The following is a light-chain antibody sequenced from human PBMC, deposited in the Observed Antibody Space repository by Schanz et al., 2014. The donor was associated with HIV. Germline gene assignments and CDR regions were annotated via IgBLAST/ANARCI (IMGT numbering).Light chain of an antibody. Sequence: QSALTQPASVSGSPGQSISISCTGTSGDVGSYNYVSWYQQHPGKAPKLMIYDVSNRPSGVSSRFSGSKSGNTASLTISGLQAEDEAHYYCCSYAGISTSVVFGGGTKLTVL. CDR3: CSYAGISTSVV. CDR2: DVS. CDR1: SGDVGSYNY. J-gene: IGLJ2*01. V-gene: IGLV2-14*03.